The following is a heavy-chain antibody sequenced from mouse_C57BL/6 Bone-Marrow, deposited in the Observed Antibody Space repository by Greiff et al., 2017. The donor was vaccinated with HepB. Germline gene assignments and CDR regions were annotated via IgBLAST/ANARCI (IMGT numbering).Heavy chain of an antibody. J-gene: IGHJ4*01. CDR3: ARVTTVSPYAMDY. Sequence: QVQLQQSGAELVKPGASVKLSCKASGYTFTSYWMHWVKQRPGQGLEWIGMIHPNSGSTNYNEKFKSKATLTVDKSSSTAYMQLGSLTSEDSAVYYCARVTTVSPYAMDYWGQGTSVTVSS. CDR1: GYTFTSYW. D-gene: IGHD1-1*01. V-gene: IGHV1-64*01. CDR2: IHPNSGST.